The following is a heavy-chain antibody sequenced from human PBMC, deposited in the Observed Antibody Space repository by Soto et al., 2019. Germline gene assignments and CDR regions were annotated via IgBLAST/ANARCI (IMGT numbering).Heavy chain of an antibody. CDR1: GGSISSGGYS. D-gene: IGHD2-2*01. V-gene: IGHV4-30-2*01. Sequence: SETLSLTCAVSGGSISSGGYSWNWIRQPPGKGLEWIGYIYHSGSTLYNPSLKSRVTISVDKSKNQFSLKLSSVTAEDTAVYYCASRSPALDYWGQGTLVTVSS. J-gene: IGHJ4*02. CDR3: ASRSPALDY. CDR2: IYHSGST.